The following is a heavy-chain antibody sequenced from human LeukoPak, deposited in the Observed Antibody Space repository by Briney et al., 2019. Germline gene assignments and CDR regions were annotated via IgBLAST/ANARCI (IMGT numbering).Heavy chain of an antibody. CDR3: VKDGRGRIAVPGDFDY. CDR2: ISSNGGST. D-gene: IGHD6-19*01. J-gene: IGHJ4*02. V-gene: IGHV3-64D*06. Sequence: GGSLRLSCSASGFTFSSYAMHWVRQAPGKGLEYVSAISSNGGSTYYADSVKGRFTISRDNSKNTLYLQMSSLRAEDTAVYYCVKDGRGRIAVPGDFDYWGQGTLVTVSS. CDR1: GFTFSSYA.